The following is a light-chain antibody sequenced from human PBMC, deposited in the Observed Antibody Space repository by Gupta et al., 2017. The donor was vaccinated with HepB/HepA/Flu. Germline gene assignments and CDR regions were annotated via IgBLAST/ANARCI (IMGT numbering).Light chain of an antibody. Sequence: EIVLTQSPATLSLSPGERATLSCRASQSVSNYLAWYQQKPGQAPRLLIYDATDSATGNPARFSGSGSETDFTLTSISRETEDFAVYYGQHRNNWFTFGGGTKVEMK. CDR2: DAT. CDR3: QHRNNWFT. J-gene: IGKJ4*01. CDR1: QSVSNY. V-gene: IGKV3-11*01.